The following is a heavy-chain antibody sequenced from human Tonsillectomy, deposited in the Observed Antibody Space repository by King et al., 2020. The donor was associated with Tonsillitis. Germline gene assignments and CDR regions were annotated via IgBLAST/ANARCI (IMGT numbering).Heavy chain of an antibody. J-gene: IGHJ6*02. V-gene: IGHV5-10-1*03. D-gene: IGHD3-22*01. CDR2: IDPSDSYT. CDR1: GYSFTSYW. Sequence: QLVQSGAEVKKPGESLRISCKGSGYSFTSYWISWVRQMPGKGLEWMGRIDPSDSYTNYSPSFQGHVTISADKSISTAYLQWSSLKASDTAMYYCARLNYYDSSGYYEGQGYYGMDVWGQGTTVTVSS. CDR3: ARLNYYDSSGYYEGQGYYGMDV.